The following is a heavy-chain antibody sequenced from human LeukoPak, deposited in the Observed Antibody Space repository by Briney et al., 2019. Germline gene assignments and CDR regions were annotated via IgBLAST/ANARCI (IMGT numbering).Heavy chain of an antibody. CDR1: GGSFSGYY. D-gene: IGHD1-26*01. Sequence: PSETLSLTCAVYGGSFSGYYWGWIRQPPGKGLEWIGSIYYSGSTYYKSPLRSRVTISVDTSKNQFSLKLSSVTAADTAFYYCVRGGELRYFDSWGQGALVTVSS. CDR2: IYYSGST. J-gene: IGHJ4*02. V-gene: IGHV4-34*01. CDR3: VRGGELRYFDS.